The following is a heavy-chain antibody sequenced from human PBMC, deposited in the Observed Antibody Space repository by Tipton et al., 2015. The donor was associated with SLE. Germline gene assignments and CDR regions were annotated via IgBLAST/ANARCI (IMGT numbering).Heavy chain of an antibody. V-gene: IGHV4-39*01. Sequence: TLSLTCTVSGGSISSGGYHWGWIRQPPGKGLEWIGSVYYSGSTYCNPSLKSRVTISVDTSRNQFSLKLNSVTAADTAVYYCARIIGPYYYFDYWGQGTLVTVSS. CDR2: VYYSGST. J-gene: IGHJ4*02. CDR3: ARIIGPYYYFDY. D-gene: IGHD2-15*01. CDR1: GGSISSGGYH.